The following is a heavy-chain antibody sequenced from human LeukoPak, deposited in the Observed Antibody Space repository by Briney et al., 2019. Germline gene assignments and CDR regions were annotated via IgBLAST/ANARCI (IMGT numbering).Heavy chain of an antibody. CDR3: ARIPITIFGVVTRKGAFDI. V-gene: IGHV4-34*01. CDR1: GGSFSGYY. CDR2: INHSGST. D-gene: IGHD3-3*01. Sequence: SETLSLTCAVYGGSFSGYYWSWIRQPPGKGLEWIGEINHSGSTNYNPSLKSRVTISVDTSKNQFSLKLSSVTAADTAVYYCARIPITIFGVVTRKGAFDIWGQGTMVTVSS. J-gene: IGHJ3*02.